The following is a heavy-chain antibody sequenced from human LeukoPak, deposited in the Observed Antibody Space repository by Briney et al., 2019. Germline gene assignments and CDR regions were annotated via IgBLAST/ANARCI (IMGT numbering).Heavy chain of an antibody. V-gene: IGHV4-30-4*01. Sequence: SETLSLTCTVSGGSISSGDYYWSWIRQPPGKGLEWIGYIYYSGSTYYNPSLKSRVTISVDTSKNQFSLKLSSVTAADTAVYYCARHRHWETPSDRPFDIWGQGTVVTVSS. CDR1: GGSISSGDYY. D-gene: IGHD1-26*01. CDR2: IYYSGST. J-gene: IGHJ3*02. CDR3: ARHRHWETPSDRPFDI.